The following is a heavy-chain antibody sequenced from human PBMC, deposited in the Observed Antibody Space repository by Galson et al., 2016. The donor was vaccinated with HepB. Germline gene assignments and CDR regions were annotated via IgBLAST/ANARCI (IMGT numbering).Heavy chain of an antibody. CDR2: ISANGHRT. D-gene: IGHD3-22*01. V-gene: IGHV3-23*01. CDR1: GFTFSSYA. J-gene: IGHJ4*02. CDR3: ARDVAYEALDC. Sequence: SLRLSCAASGFTFSSYAMNWVRQAPGKGLEWVSEISANGHRTYYASSVKGRFTVSRDHAKNSLSLQMDSLRAEDTAVYYCARDVAYEALDCWGQGTLVTVSS.